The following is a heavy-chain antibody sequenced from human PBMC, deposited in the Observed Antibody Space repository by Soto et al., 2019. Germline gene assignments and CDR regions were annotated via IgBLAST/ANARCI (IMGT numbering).Heavy chain of an antibody. Sequence: QVQLQESGPGLVKPSQTLSLTCTVSGGSISSGDYYWSWIRQPPGKGLEWIGYIYYSGSTYYNPSLKSRFTISVDTSKNQFSLKLSSVTAADTAVYYCARHCSSTSRLGWKAFDIWGQGTMVTVSS. V-gene: IGHV4-30-4*01. J-gene: IGHJ3*02. D-gene: IGHD2-2*01. CDR3: ARHCSSTSRLGWKAFDI. CDR2: IYYSGST. CDR1: GGSISSGDYY.